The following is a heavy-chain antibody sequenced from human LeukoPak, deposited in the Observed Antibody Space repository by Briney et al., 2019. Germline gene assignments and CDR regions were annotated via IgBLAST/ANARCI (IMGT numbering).Heavy chain of an antibody. CDR3: ARGGWYAFAYFDY. V-gene: IGHV1-2*02. D-gene: IGHD6-13*01. CDR1: GYTFTGYY. Sequence: ASVRVSCKASGYTFTGYYMHWVRQAPGQGLEWMGWINPNSGGTNYAQKFQGRVTMTRDTSISTAYMELSRLRSDDTAVYYCARGGWYAFAYFDYWGQGTLVTVSS. J-gene: IGHJ4*02. CDR2: INPNSGGT.